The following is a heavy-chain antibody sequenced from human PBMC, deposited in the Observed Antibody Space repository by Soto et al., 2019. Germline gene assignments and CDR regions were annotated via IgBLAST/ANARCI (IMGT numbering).Heavy chain of an antibody. D-gene: IGHD5-18*01. CDR1: GGSFSGYY. V-gene: IGHV4-34*01. J-gene: IGHJ5*02. CDR3: ARGRYSYGYNWFDP. Sequence: TSETLSLTCAVYGGSFSGYYWSWIRQPPGKGLEWIGEINHSGSTNYNPSLKSRVTISVDTSKNQFSLKLSFVTAADTAVYYCARGRYSYGYNWFDPWGQGTLVTVS. CDR2: INHSGST.